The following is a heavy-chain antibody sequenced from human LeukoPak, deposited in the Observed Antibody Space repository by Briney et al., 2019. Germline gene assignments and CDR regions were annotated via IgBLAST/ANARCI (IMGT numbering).Heavy chain of an antibody. V-gene: IGHV4-59*01. CDR3: ARCPKGVYYYYMDV. J-gene: IGHJ6*03. Sequence: KPSETLSLTCTVSGGSINNYYWSWIRQPPGKGLEWIGYTSYSGNTDYNPSLKSRVTISVGTSKNQFSLKLTSVTAADTAVYYCARCPKGVYYYYMDVWGKGTTVTVSS. CDR1: GGSINNYY. CDR2: TSYSGNT.